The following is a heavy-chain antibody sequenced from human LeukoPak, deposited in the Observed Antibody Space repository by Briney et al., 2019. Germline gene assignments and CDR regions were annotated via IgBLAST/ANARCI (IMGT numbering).Heavy chain of an antibody. CDR2: FDPEDGET. CDR3: ARDSSRGTDDAFDI. D-gene: IGHD1-1*01. J-gene: IGHJ3*02. CDR1: GYTLTELS. Sequence: ASVKVSCKVSGYTLTELSMHWVRQAPGKGLEWMGGFDPEDGETIYAQKFQGRVTMTRDTSTSTVYMELSSLRSEDTAVYYCARDSSRGTDDAFDIWGQGTMVTVSS. V-gene: IGHV1-24*01.